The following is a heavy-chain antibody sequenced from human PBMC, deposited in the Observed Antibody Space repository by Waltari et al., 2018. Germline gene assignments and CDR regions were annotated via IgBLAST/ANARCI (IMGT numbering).Heavy chain of an antibody. CDR2: ISYDGNYK. CDR1: GFAFRSYG. CDR3: ARVAVPYCGVDCYYTY. Sequence: QVQLVESGGGVVQPGRSLRLSCAASGFAFRSYGMDWVRQAPGKGLEWVVVISYDGNYKYYADSVKGRFTVSRDNSKNTLYLQINSLMPEDTAIYYCARVAVPYCGVDCYYTYWGQGTLVTVSS. V-gene: IGHV3-30-3*01. D-gene: IGHD2-21*01. J-gene: IGHJ4*02.